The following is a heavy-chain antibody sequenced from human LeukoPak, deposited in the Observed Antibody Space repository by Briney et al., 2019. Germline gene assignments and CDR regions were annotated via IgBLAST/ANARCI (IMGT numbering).Heavy chain of an antibody. CDR1: GGSISSGTYY. CDR2: IYASGST. D-gene: IGHD5-18*01. Sequence: PSQTLSLTCTVSGGSISSGTYYWTWIRQPAGKGLEWIGRIYASGSTNYNPSLKSRVTISVDTSKNQFSLKLSSVTAADTAVYYCARVGGYSYGDFDYWGQGTLVTVSS. V-gene: IGHV4-61*02. CDR3: ARVGGYSYGDFDY. J-gene: IGHJ4*02.